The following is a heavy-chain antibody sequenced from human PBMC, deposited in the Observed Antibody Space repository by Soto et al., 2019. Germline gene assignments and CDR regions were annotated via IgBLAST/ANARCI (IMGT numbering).Heavy chain of an antibody. V-gene: IGHV3-7*04. CDR2: INQAGSDN. D-gene: IGHD2-15*01. CDR3: ARASRSGNPCYAFDY. J-gene: IGHJ4*02. Sequence: EVQLVDSGGGLVQPGGSLRLSCAASGFSFGSYWMNWVRQAPGKGLEWVANINQAGSDNNYGGSVKGRYTISRDNAKNSLYLQVTSLRAEDTAVYYCARASRSGNPCYAFDYWGQGSLVTVSP. CDR1: GFSFGSYW.